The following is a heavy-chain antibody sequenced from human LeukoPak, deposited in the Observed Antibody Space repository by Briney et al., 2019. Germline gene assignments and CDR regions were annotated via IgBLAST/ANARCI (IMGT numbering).Heavy chain of an antibody. Sequence: PGGSLRLSCAASGFSISSYAMSWVRQAPGKGLEWVSAISGSGGSTYYADSVKGRFTISRDNSKNTLYLQMNSLRAEDMAVYYCAKDKRNIGSGTLHDYWGQGTLVTVSS. V-gene: IGHV3-23*01. CDR3: AKDKRNIGSGTLHDY. CDR2: ISGSGGST. CDR1: GFSISSYA. D-gene: IGHD6-19*01. J-gene: IGHJ4*02.